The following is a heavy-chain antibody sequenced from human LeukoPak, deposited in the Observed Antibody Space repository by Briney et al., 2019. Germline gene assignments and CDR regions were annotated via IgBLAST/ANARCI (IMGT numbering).Heavy chain of an antibody. Sequence: ASVKVSCKASGYTFTGYYMHWVRRAPGQGLEWMGWINPNSGGTNYAQKFQGRVTVTRDTSISTAYMELSRLRSDDTAVYYCARASGGSSWYRGWGQGTLVTVSS. CDR2: INPNSGGT. CDR3: ARASGGSSWYRG. J-gene: IGHJ4*02. D-gene: IGHD6-13*01. V-gene: IGHV1-2*02. CDR1: GYTFTGYY.